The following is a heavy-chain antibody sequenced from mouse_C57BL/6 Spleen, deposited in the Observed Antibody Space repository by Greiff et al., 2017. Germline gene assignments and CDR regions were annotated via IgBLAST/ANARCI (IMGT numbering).Heavy chain of an antibody. CDR2: INPSSGYT. CDR3: AGGDVDYDAFRYAMDY. J-gene: IGHJ4*01. D-gene: IGHD2-4*01. CDR1: GYTFTSYW. Sequence: QVQLQQSGAELAKPGASVKLSCKASGYTFTSYWMHWVKQRPGQGLEWIGYINPSSGYTKYNQKFKDKATLTADKSSSTAYMQLSSLTYEDSAVYYCAGGDVDYDAFRYAMDYWGQGTSVTVSS. V-gene: IGHV1-7*01.